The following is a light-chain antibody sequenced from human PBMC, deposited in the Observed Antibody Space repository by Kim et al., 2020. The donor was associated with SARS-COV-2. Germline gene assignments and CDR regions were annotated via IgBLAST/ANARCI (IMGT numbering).Light chain of an antibody. J-gene: IGKJ1*01. V-gene: IGKV1-5*03. Sequence: DIQMTQSPSTLSASVEDRVTITCRASQGISSWLAWYQQKPGKAPKLLIYKASSLESGVPSRFSGSGSGTEFTLTINSLQPDDFATYYCQQYNSYSLWTFGQGTKVDIK. CDR3: QQYNSYSLWT. CDR1: QGISSW. CDR2: KAS.